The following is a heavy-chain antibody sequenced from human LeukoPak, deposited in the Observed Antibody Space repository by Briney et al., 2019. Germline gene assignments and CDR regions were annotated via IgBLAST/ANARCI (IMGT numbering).Heavy chain of an antibody. Sequence: GRSLRLSCAASGFTFSSYAMHWVRQAPGKGLEWVAVISYDGSNKYYADSVKGRFTISRDNSKNTLYLQMNSLSPEDTAVYYCARASENYYDSSAHLDYWGQGTLVTVSS. J-gene: IGHJ4*02. CDR1: GFTFSSYA. CDR2: ISYDGSNK. V-gene: IGHV3-30-3*01. D-gene: IGHD3-22*01. CDR3: ARASENYYDSSAHLDY.